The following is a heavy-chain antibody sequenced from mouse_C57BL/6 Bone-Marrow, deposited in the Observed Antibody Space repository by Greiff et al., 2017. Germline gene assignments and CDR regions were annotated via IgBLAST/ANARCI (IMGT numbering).Heavy chain of an antibody. Sequence: VQLQQPGAELVKPGASVKISCKASGYAFTSYWMNWVKQRPVKGLEWIGHIYPSDSETTYNQKFNDKATLTVDKSYSTAYMQLSSLTSEDSAVYYGARGDDYRWDFEVGGTGTTVTVAS. CDR3: ARGDDYRWDFEV. CDR2: IYPSDSET. D-gene: IGHD2-4*01. CDR1: GYAFTSYW. V-gene: IGHV1-61*01. J-gene: IGHJ1*03.